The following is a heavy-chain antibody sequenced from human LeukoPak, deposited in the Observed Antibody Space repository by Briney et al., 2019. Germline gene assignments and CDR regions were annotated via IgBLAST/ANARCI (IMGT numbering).Heavy chain of an antibody. D-gene: IGHD6-19*01. V-gene: IGHV4-39*01. CDR3: ARHQWLGPFDS. J-gene: IGHJ4*02. Sequence: PLETLSLTCTVFGGSISSSSHYWGWIRQPPGEGREWIGSIYFSGSTYYSPSLKSRVTISVDPSTHQFSLKLSSVTAADTAVYFCARHQWLGPFDSWGQGTLVTVSS. CDR1: GGSISSSSHY. CDR2: IYFSGST.